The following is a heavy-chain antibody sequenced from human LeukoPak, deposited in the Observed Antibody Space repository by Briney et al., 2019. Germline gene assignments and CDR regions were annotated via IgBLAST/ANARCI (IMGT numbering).Heavy chain of an antibody. D-gene: IGHD3-10*01. CDR2: IKQDGSEK. CDR3: ARDRYGSGSLYFDY. V-gene: IGHV3-7*01. J-gene: IGHJ4*02. Sequence: GGSLRLSCAASGFTFSSYAMSWVRQAPGKGLEWVANIKQDGSEKYCVDSVKGRFTISRDNAKNSLYLQMNSLRAEDTAVYYCARDRYGSGSLYFDYWGQGTLVTVSS. CDR1: GFTFSSYA.